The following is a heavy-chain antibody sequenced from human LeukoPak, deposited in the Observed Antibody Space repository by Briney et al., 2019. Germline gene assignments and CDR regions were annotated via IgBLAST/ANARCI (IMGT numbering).Heavy chain of an antibody. D-gene: IGHD3-3*01. CDR3: ARDRSGWYDS. V-gene: IGHV3-53*01. J-gene: IGHJ5*01. CDR2: IYSGGST. CDR1: GFIVSSNY. Sequence: GGSQRLSCAASGFIVSSNYMSWVRQAPGKGLEWVSVIYSGGSTYYADSVKGRFTISRDISKNTLYLQMNSLRAEDTAVYYCARDRSGWYDSWGQGTLVTVS.